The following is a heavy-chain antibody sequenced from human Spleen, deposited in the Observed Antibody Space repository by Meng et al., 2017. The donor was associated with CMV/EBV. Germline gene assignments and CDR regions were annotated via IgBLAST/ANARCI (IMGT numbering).Heavy chain of an antibody. D-gene: IGHD3-22*01. CDR3: AKDYYYDSSGYQFMYYFGY. CDR1: GFTFSNYA. V-gene: IGHV3-23*03. J-gene: IGHJ4*02. Sequence: GGSLRLSCAASGFTFSNYAMSWVRQAPGKGLEWVSVIYSGGRSTFYADSVKGRFTISRDNCKNTLYLQMNSLRAEDTAVYYCAKDYYYDSSGYQFMYYFGYWGQGTLVTVSS. CDR2: IYSGGRST.